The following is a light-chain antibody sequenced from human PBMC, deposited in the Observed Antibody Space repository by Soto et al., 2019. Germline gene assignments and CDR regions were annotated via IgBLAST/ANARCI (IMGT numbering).Light chain of an antibody. V-gene: IGLV2-14*03. CDR2: DVS. CDR3: LSYTTSSTYV. CDR1: SSDVGGYNY. Sequence: QSALTQPASVSGSPGQSITIPCTGTSSDVGGYNYVSWYQRHPGKAPKVMIYDVSNRPSGVSNRFSGSKSGNTASLTISGLQAEDEADYYCLSYTTSSTYVFGTGTKLTVL. J-gene: IGLJ1*01.